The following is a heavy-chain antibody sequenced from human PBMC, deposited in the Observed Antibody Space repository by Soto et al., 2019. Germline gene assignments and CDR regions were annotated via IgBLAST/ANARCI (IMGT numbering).Heavy chain of an antibody. CDR1: GFTFSGSG. CDR2: IRTKTNNYAK. D-gene: IGHD6-19*01. J-gene: IGHJ4*02. CDR3: TAMAGIDY. V-gene: IGHV3-73*02. Sequence: EVQLVESGGGLVQPGGSLKLSCAASGFTFSGSGIHWVRQASGKGLEWVGRIRTKTNNYAKGYAASVKGRFTISRDDSKNMAYLQMNSLKTEDTAVYYCTAMAGIDYWGQGTLVTVSS.